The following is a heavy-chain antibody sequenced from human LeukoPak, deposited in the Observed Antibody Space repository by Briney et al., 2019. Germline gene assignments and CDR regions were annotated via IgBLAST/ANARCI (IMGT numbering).Heavy chain of an antibody. CDR3: ARDEDSSGYCDL. V-gene: IGHV3-21*01. CDR1: GFTFDGHS. CDR2: ISSSSSYI. D-gene: IGHD3-22*01. Sequence: GGSLRLSCAASGFTFDGHSMHWVRQVPGKGLEWVSSISSSSSYIYYADSVKGRFTISRDNAKNSLYLQMNSLRAEDTAVYYCARDEDSSGYCDLWGQGTLVTVSS. J-gene: IGHJ4*02.